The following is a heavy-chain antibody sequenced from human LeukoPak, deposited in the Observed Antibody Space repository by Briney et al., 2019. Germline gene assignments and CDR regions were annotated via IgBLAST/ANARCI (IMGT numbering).Heavy chain of an antibody. V-gene: IGHV3-21*01. J-gene: IGHJ6*02. CDR2: ISSRSHYI. Sequence: GGSLGLSCAASGFTFSTYSMNWVRQAPGKGLEWVSPISSRSHYIYYADSVKGRFTISRDNAKNSLYLQMNSLRAEDTAVYYCSGLYNYGMDVWGQGTTVTVSS. CDR1: GFTFSTYS. CDR3: SGLYNYGMDV.